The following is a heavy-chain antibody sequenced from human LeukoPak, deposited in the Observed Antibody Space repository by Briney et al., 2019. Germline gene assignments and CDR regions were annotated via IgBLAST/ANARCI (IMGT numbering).Heavy chain of an antibody. CDR3: ARGVLYSGYERNYYYYMDV. J-gene: IGHJ6*03. Sequence: SVKVSCKGSVGTFSSYAISWVRQAPGQGLEWMGGLIPIFGTANYAQKFQGRVTLTADESTSTAYMEPSSLRSEDTAVYYCARGVLYSGYERNYYYYMDVWGKGTTVTISS. V-gene: IGHV1-69*13. CDR1: VGTFSSYA. CDR2: LIPIFGTA. D-gene: IGHD5-12*01.